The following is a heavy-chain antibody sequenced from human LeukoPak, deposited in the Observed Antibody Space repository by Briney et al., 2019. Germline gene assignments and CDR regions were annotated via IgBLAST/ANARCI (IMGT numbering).Heavy chain of an antibody. CDR1: GFTFSSYA. Sequence: QPGRSLRLSCAASGFTFSSYAMSWVRQAPGKGLEWVSAISGSGGSTYYADSVKGRFTISRDNSKNTLYLQMNSLRAEDTAVYYCATRYMVRGVIIPYWGQGTLVTVSS. J-gene: IGHJ4*02. CDR3: ATRYMVRGVIIPY. D-gene: IGHD3-10*01. CDR2: ISGSGGST. V-gene: IGHV3-23*01.